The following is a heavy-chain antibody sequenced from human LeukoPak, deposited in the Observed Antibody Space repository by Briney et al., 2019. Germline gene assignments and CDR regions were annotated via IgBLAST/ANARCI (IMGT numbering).Heavy chain of an antibody. V-gene: IGHV3-74*01. Sequence: GGSLRLSCAASGFTFSSYLMHWVRQAPGKGLVWVSRINTDGSSASYADSVKGRFTISRDNAKNSLYLQMNSLRAEDTAVYYCARDSYYYDSSGYLGVCFDYWGQGTLVTVSS. J-gene: IGHJ4*02. CDR2: INTDGSSA. CDR1: GFTFSSYL. D-gene: IGHD3-22*01. CDR3: ARDSYYYDSSGYLGVCFDY.